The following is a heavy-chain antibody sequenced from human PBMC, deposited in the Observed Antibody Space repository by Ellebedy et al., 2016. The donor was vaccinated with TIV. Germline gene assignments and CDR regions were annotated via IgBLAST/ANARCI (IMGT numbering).Heavy chain of an antibody. V-gene: IGHV3-23*01. CDR2: INQSGGAT. CDR1: GFTSRSYS. J-gene: IGHJ3*02. D-gene: IGHD3-10*01. Sequence: GESLKISCAASGFTSRSYSMGWVRQAPGKGLEWISDINQSGGATYYADSVKGRLTISRDNSKNTLFLQMNSLRAEDTAVYYYAIASSFGSAYDIWGQGTMVTVSS. CDR3: AIASSFGSAYDI.